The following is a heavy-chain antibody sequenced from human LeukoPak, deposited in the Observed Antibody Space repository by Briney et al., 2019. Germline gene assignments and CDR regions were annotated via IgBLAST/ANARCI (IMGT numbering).Heavy chain of an antibody. V-gene: IGHV3-13*01. D-gene: IGHD3-16*01. J-gene: IGHJ4*02. Sequence: GGSLRLSCAASGFTFSSYDMHWVRQATGKGLEWVSAIGTAGDTYYPVSVKGRFTISRENAKNSLYLQMNSLRAGDTAVYYCARGGDYHQYDYWGQGTLVSVSS. CDR2: IGTAGDT. CDR3: ARGGDYHQYDY. CDR1: GFTFSSYD.